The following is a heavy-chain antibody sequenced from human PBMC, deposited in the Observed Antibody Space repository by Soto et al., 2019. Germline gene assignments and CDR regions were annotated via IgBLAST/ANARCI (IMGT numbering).Heavy chain of an antibody. CDR1: GGSFSGYC. V-gene: IGHV4-34*01. J-gene: IGHJ1*01. Sequence: NLSETLSLTCAVYGGSFSGYCWSWIRQTPGERLEWVGDICHGGGANYNPSLKSRVSFSMDPSKNQFSLKLNSVIAADTAVYYCAGYSNSWSKYVKHWGRGSLVTVSS. CDR2: ICHGGGA. CDR3: AGYSNSWSKYVKH. D-gene: IGHD6-13*01.